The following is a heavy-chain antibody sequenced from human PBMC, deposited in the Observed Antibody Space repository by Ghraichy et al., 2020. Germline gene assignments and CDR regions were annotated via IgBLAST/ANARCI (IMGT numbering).Heavy chain of an antibody. D-gene: IGHD6-13*01. V-gene: IGHV1-18*01. CDR1: GYTFNSYG. Sequence: ASVKVSCKTSGYTFNSYGISWVRQAPGQGLEWMGWVSAYNGKTKYAQKFQGRVTMTTDTSTSTAYMELRSLRSDDTAVYYCARDERAAAAGTVGYFDYWGQGTLVIVSS. J-gene: IGHJ4*02. CDR2: VSAYNGKT. CDR3: ARDERAAAAGTVGYFDY.